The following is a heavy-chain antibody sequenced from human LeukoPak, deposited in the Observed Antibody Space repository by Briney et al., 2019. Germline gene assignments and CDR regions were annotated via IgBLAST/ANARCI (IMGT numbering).Heavy chain of an antibody. D-gene: IGHD3-9*01. CDR2: INHSGST. J-gene: IGHJ4*02. Sequence: SETLSLTCAVYGGSFSGYYWSWIRQPPGKGLEWIGEINHSGSTNYNPSLKSRVTISVDTSKNQFSLKLSSVTAADTAVYYCAKKPIASAGYQFDYWGQGTLVTVSS. V-gene: IGHV4-34*01. CDR3: AKKPIASAGYQFDY. CDR1: GGSFSGYY.